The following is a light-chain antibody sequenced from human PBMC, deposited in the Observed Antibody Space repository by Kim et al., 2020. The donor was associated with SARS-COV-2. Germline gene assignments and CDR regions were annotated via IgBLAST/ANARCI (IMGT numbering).Light chain of an antibody. V-gene: IGKV1-12*01. CDR1: EYIYTW. CDR2: GAS. CDR3: QELNTFPLT. J-gene: IGKJ4*01. Sequence: ASVGDRVTITCRASEYIYTWLAWYQQQPGKAPKLLISGASNLQPGVPPRFSASGSGTDFTLTISRLQPEDFVTYYCQELNTFPLTFGGGTKVDIK.